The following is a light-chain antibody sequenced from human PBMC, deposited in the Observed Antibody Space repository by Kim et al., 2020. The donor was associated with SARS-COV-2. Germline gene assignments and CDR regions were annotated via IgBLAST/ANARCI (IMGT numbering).Light chain of an antibody. CDR2: GAS. CDR3: QQYNDWHPIT. CDR1: QSVSSN. Sequence: SPGERATLTCRASQSVSSNLAWYQQKPGQAPRLLIYGASTRATGIPARISGSGSGTEYTLTISSLQSEDFAVYYCQQYNDWHPITFGQGTRLEIK. J-gene: IGKJ5*01. V-gene: IGKV3-15*01.